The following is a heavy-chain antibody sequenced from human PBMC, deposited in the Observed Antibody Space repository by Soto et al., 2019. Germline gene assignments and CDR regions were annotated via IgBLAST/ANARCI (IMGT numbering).Heavy chain of an antibody. CDR2: IYPGDSDT. Sequence: GDSLKISCKGSEYRFNSYWIGWVRQMPGKGLEWIGMIYPGDSDTTYNPSFQGQVTMSADKSISTAYLQWSSLKASDSATYYCARQGRKGAYVYDAMDVWGQGTTVTVYS. J-gene: IGHJ6*02. CDR3: ARQGRKGAYVYDAMDV. V-gene: IGHV5-51*01. CDR1: EYRFNSYW. D-gene: IGHD3-22*01.